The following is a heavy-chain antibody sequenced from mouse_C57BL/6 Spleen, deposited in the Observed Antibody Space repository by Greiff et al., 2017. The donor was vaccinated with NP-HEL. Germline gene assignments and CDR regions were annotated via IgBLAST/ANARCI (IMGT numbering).Heavy chain of an antibody. V-gene: IGHV5-12*01. CDR3: ARYYYGRSYVAMDY. D-gene: IGHD1-1*01. J-gene: IGHJ4*01. CDR1: GFTFSDYY. CDR2: ISNGGGST. Sequence: EVKLVESGGGLVQPGGSLKLSCAASGFTFSDYYMYWVRQTPEKRLEWVAYISNGGGSTYYPDTVKGRFTISRDNAKNTLYLQMSRLKSEDTAMYYCARYYYGRSYVAMDYWGQGTSVTVSS.